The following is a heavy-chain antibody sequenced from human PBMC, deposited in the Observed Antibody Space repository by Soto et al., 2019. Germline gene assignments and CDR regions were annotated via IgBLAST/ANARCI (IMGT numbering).Heavy chain of an antibody. CDR2: INAGNGNT. CDR1: GYTFTSYA. D-gene: IGHD2-2*01. CDR3: ARAGGIVVVPAATYSWFDP. J-gene: IGHJ5*02. V-gene: IGHV1-3*01. Sequence: SVKVSCKASGYTFTSYAMHWVRQAPGQRLEWMGWINAGNGNTKYSQKFQGRVTITRDTSASTAYMELSSLRSEDTAVYYCARAGGIVVVPAATYSWFDPWGQGTLVTVSS.